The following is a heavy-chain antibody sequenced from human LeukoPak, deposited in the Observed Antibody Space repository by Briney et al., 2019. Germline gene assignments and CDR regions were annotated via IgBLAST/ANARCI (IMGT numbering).Heavy chain of an antibody. J-gene: IGHJ4*02. V-gene: IGHV4-59*12. CDR3: ARVIVPAAKLEARFDY. CDR1: GGSISSDY. CDR2: IYYSGGT. Sequence: SETLSLTCTDSGGSISSDYWSWVRQPPGEGREWRGHIYYSGGTKYTPSLTSRVTISVDTSKNQFSLKLSSVTAADTAVYYCARVIVPAAKLEARFDYWGQGTLVTVSS. D-gene: IGHD2-2*01.